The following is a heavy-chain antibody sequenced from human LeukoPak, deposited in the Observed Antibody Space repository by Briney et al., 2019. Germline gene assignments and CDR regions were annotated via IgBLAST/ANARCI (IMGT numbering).Heavy chain of an antibody. V-gene: IGHV4-4*02. Sequence: PSETLSLTCAVSGGSISSDYWWSWVRQPPGKGLEYIGEIHYSGTTNYNPSLKSRVTISLDTSKNQFSLKLSSVTAADTAVYYCARGTGDSCKDWGLGTLVTVSS. CDR1: GGSISSDYW. CDR2: IHYSGTT. D-gene: IGHD3-22*01. J-gene: IGHJ4*02. CDR3: ARGTGDSCKD.